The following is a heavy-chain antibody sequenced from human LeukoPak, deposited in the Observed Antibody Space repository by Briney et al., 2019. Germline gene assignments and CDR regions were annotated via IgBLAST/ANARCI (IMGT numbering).Heavy chain of an antibody. D-gene: IGHD2-15*01. Sequence: ASVKVSCKASGGTFSSYAISWVRQAPGQGLEWMGRIIPIFGIANYAQKFQGRVTITADKSTSTAYMELSSLRSEDTAVYYCARDEGDCSGGSCYSIDYFDYWGQGTLSPSPQ. CDR3: ARDEGDCSGGSCYSIDYFDY. V-gene: IGHV1-69*04. CDR1: GGTFSSYA. CDR2: IIPIFGIA. J-gene: IGHJ4*02.